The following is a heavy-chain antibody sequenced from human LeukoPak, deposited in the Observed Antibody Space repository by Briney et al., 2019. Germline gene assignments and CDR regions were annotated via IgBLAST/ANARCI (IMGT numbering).Heavy chain of an antibody. V-gene: IGHV3-7*03. CDR3: ARSSYSSSSSV. D-gene: IGHD6-6*01. J-gene: IGHJ3*01. CDR2: INSDGSEG. Sequence: GGSLRLSCAVSGFTFSGFWMSWSRQAPGKGLEWVASINSDGSEGYYADVVKGRFTISRDNAKNSLYLQINSLRAEDTAVYYCARSSYSSSSSVWGQGIMVTVSS. CDR1: GFTFSGFW.